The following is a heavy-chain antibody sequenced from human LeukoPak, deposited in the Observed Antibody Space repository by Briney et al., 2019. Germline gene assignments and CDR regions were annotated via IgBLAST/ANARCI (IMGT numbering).Heavy chain of an antibody. V-gene: IGHV4-61*02. J-gene: IGHJ5*02. D-gene: IGHD3-10*01. Sequence: SETLSLTCTVSGGSISSGSYYWGWIRQPAGKGLEWIGRIYTSGSTNYNPSLKSRVTISVDKSKNQFSLKLSSVTAADTAVYYCARDRFGERGWFDPWGQGTLVTVSS. CDR3: ARDRFGERGWFDP. CDR1: GGSISSGSYY. CDR2: IYTSGST.